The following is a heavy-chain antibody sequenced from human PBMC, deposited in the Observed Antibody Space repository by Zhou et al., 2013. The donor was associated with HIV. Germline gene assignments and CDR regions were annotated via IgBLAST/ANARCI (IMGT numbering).Heavy chain of an antibody. CDR1: GYTFSNYY. D-gene: IGHD3-16*01. Sequence: QVQLVQSGAEVKKPGASVSVSCKAFGYTFSNYYMHWVRQAPGQGLEWMGWISPYTSNANYAQKFQGRVTMTTDTSTNTVYLELRSLRSDDTAVYYCARGGGYWYFDLWGRGTLVTVSS. J-gene: IGHJ2*01. CDR3: ARGGGYWYFDL. CDR2: ISPYTSNA. V-gene: IGHV1-18*04.